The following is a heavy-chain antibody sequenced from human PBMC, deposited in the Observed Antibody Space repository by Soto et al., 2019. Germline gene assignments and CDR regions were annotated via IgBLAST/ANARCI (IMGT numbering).Heavy chain of an antibody. Sequence: GVSLRLSCAASGFTFSDYYMSWIRQAPGKGLECVSYISSSSSYTNYADSVKGRFTISRDNAKNSLYLQMNSLRAEDTAVYYCARGRPHYARSGSSWEAFYYYYGMVVWGQGTTVTV. V-gene: IGHV3-11*06. CDR3: ARGRPHYARSGSSWEAFYYYYGMVV. CDR1: GFTFSDYY. J-gene: IGHJ6*02. D-gene: IGHD3-22*01. CDR2: ISSSSSYT.